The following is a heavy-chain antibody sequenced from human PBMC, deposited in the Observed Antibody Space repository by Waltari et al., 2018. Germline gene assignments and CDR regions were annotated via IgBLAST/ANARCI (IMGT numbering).Heavy chain of an antibody. V-gene: IGHV4-59*02. D-gene: IGHD2-2*01. J-gene: IGHJ6*02. CDR1: GGSVSPYL. CDR2: IYYNGKT. Sequence: QVQLQESGPGLLKPSETLSLTCTVSGGSVSPYLSWIRQPPGKGLEWIGNIYYNGKTNYTPSLKSRVTISEDTSKNQFSLKLTSLTAADTAVYYCARGSTSWDVWGQGTTVTVSS. CDR3: ARGSTSWDV.